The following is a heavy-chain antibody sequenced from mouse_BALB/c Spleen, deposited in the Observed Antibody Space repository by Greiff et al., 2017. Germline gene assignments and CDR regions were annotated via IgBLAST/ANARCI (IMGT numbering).Heavy chain of an antibody. CDR2: IDPETGGT. D-gene: IGHD2-1*01. J-gene: IGHJ1*01. Sequence: VKLMESGAELVRPGASVTLSCKASGYTFTDYEMHWVKQTPVHGLEWIGAIDPETGGTAYNQKFKGKATLTADKSSSTAYMELRSLTSEDSAVYYCTRDGNYWYFDVWGAGTTVTVSS. V-gene: IGHV1-15*01. CDR3: TRDGNYWYFDV. CDR1: GYTFTDYE.